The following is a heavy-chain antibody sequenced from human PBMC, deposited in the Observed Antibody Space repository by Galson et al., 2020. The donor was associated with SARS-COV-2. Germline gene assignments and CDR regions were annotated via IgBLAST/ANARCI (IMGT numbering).Heavy chain of an antibody. V-gene: IGHV4-39*07. J-gene: IGHJ6*02. CDR2: IYYSGST. Sequence: ASETLSLTCTVSGGSISSSSYYWGWIRQPPGKGLEWIGSIYYSGSTYYNPSLKSRVTISVDTSKNQFSLKLSSVTAADTAVYYCAREGCSSTSCSPVYYYGMDVWGQGTTVTVSS. CDR1: GGSISSSSYY. D-gene: IGHD2-2*01. CDR3: AREGCSSTSCSPVYYYGMDV.